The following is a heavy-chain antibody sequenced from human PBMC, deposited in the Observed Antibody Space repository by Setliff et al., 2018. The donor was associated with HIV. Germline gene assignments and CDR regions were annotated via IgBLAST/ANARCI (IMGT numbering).Heavy chain of an antibody. D-gene: IGHD3-9*01. CDR2: IYPGDSDT. J-gene: IGHJ4*02. CDR1: GYGFSNYW. V-gene: IGHV5-51*01. Sequence: PGESLKISCKGSGYGFSNYWLAWVCQTPGKGLEWMGIIYPGDSDTRYSPSFQGQVTFSADKSINTAYLQWGSLKASDTGIYFCARQTSRYITLSPPDYWGQGTLVTVSS. CDR3: ARQTSRYITLSPPDY.